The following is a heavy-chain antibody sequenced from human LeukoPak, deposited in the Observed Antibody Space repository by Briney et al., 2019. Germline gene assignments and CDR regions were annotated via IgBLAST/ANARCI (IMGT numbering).Heavy chain of an antibody. CDR2: INWNGGST. J-gene: IGHJ6*03. Sequence: GGSLRLSCAASGFTFDDYGMSWVRQAPGKGLEWVSGINWNGGSTGYADSVKGRFTISRDNAKNSLYLQMNSLRAEATALYYCARASGVIRYFDWFYYMDVWGKGTTVTVSS. CDR1: GFTFDDYG. D-gene: IGHD3-9*01. CDR3: ARASGVIRYFDWFYYMDV. V-gene: IGHV3-20*04.